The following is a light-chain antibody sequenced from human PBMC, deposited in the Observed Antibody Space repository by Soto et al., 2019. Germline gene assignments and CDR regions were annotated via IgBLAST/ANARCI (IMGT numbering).Light chain of an antibody. Sequence: EIVLTQSPGTLSLSPGERATLSCRASQSVSSSYLAWYQQKPGQAPRLLIYGASSRATGIPDRFSGSGSGTDFTLTISRLEPEDSAVYYCQQYGSPPGTFGQGTKVEIK. CDR3: QQYGSPPGT. J-gene: IGKJ1*01. V-gene: IGKV3-20*01. CDR2: GAS. CDR1: QSVSSSY.